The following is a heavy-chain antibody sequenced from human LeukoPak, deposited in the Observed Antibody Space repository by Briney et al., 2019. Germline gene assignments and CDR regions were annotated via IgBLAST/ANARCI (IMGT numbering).Heavy chain of an antibody. CDR2: IYYSGST. D-gene: IGHD1-26*01. CDR3: ARLLLRDYYCDY. V-gene: IGHV4-39*02. Sequence: SETLSLTCTVTGGSISSSSYYWGWIRQPPGKALEWIGRIYYSGSTYYNPSRKSPVTISLYTCKNHVSLKLSSVTAADTAVYSCARLLLRDYYCDYWGQGTLVTVSS. J-gene: IGHJ4*02. CDR1: GGSISSSSYY.